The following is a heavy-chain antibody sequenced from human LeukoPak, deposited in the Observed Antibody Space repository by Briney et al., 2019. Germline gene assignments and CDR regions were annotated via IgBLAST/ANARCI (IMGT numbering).Heavy chain of an antibody. CDR1: GGSFSGYY. J-gene: IGHJ5*02. CDR2: INHSGST. CDR3: ARYIVVVPAAIGYWFDP. Sequence: SETLSLTCAVYGGSFSGYYWSWIRQPPGNGLEWIGEINHSGSTNYNPSLKSRVTISVDTSKNQFSLKLSSVTAADTAVYYCARYIVVVPAAIGYWFDPWGQGTLVTVSS. D-gene: IGHD2-2*01. V-gene: IGHV4-34*01.